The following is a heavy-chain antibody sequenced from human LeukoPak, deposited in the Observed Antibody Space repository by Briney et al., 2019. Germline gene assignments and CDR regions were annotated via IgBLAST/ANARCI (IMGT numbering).Heavy chain of an antibody. J-gene: IGHJ6*03. CDR2: MNPNSGNT. V-gene: IGHV1-8*03. CDR1: GYTFTSYD. Sequence: ASVKVSCKASGYTFTSYDINWVRQATGQGLEWMGWMNPNSGNTGYAQKFQGRVTITRNTSISTAYMELSSLRSEDTAVYYCARARAPKLYGYSYGRPDYYYYMDVWGQGTMVTVSS. D-gene: IGHD5-18*01. CDR3: ARARAPKLYGYSYGRPDYYYYMDV.